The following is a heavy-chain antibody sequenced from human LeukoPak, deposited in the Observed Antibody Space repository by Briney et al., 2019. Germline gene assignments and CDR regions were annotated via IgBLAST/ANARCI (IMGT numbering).Heavy chain of an antibody. CDR3: ARGQQLVKTD. CDR2: IWYDGSIK. V-gene: IGHV3-33*01. D-gene: IGHD6-13*01. Sequence: GGSLRLSCAASGFNFSTYGMHWVRQAPGKGLEWVVVIWYDGSIKNYADSVKGRFTISRDNSKNTLYLQMNNLRAEDTAVYYCARGQQLVKTDWGQGTLVTVSS. J-gene: IGHJ4*02. CDR1: GFNFSTYG.